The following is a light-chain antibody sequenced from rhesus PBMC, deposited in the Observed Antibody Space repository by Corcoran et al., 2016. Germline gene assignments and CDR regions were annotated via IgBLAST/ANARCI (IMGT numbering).Light chain of an antibody. CDR3: GSYAGSGSYI. CDR2: EFN. CDR1: TSDVGYYDK. J-gene: IGLJ1*01. V-gene: IGLV2-19*02. Sequence: QAAPTQSPSVSGSAGQSVTISCTGTTSDVGYYDKLSWYQHHPGKAPKLILYEFNKRPSGVSDRFSDSKSGNTASLTISGLQAEDEADYYCGSYAGSGSYIFGAGTRLIVL.